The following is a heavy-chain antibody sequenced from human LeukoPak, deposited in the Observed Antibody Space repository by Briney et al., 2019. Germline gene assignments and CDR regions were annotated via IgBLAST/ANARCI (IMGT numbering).Heavy chain of an antibody. D-gene: IGHD3-22*01. J-gene: IGHJ4*02. CDR2: ISYDGSNK. CDR3: AKDLYYYDSSGYPD. V-gene: IGHV3-30*18. CDR1: RFTFSSYG. Sequence: GRSLRLSCAASRFTFSSYGMHWVRQAPGKGLEWVAVISYDGSNKYYADSVKGRFTISRDNSKNTLYLQMNSQRAEDTAVYYCAKDLYYYDSSGYPDWGQGTLVTVSS.